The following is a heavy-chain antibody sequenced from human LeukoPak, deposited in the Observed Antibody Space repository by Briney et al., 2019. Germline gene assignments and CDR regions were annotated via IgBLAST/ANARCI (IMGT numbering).Heavy chain of an antibody. CDR1: GFTFSSYS. CDR3: ARDQEQQLVPDAFDI. CDR2: ISSSSYI. V-gene: IGHV3-21*01. J-gene: IGHJ3*02. D-gene: IGHD6-13*01. Sequence: GGSLRLSCAASGFTFSSYSMNWVRQAPGKGLEWVSSISSSSYIYYADSAKGRFTISRDNAKNSLYLQMNSLRAEDTAVYYCARDQEQQLVPDAFDIWGQGTMVTVSS.